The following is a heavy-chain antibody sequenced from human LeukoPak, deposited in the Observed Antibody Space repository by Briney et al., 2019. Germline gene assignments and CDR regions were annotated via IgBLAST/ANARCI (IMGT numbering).Heavy chain of an antibody. CDR2: IIPIFGTA. Sequence: SVKVPCKASGGTYSSYAISWVRQAPGQGLEWMGGIIPIFGTANYAQKFQGRGTITADDSTSTAYMELSSLRSEDTAVYFFTHKTAYDILTGYYPFDYWGQGTLVTVSS. V-gene: IGHV1-69*13. D-gene: IGHD3-9*01. J-gene: IGHJ4*02. CDR1: GGTYSSYA. CDR3: THKTAYDILTGYYPFDY.